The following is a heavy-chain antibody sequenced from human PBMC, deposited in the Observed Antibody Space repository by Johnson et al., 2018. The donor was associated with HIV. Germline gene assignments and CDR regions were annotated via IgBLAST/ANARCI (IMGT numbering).Heavy chain of an antibody. CDR2: IKQDGSER. J-gene: IGHJ3*02. CDR3: AKPYFAYCGGDCLGAFDS. V-gene: IGHV3-7*05. CDR1: GFTFSSYA. Sequence: VQLVESGGGLVQPGGSLRLSCAASGFTFSSYAMSWVRQAPGKGLEWVANIKQDGSERYYADSVKGRFTISRDNSKNTLYLQMNSLRAEDTAVYYCAKPYFAYCGGDCLGAFDSWGQGTMVTVSS. D-gene: IGHD2-21*01.